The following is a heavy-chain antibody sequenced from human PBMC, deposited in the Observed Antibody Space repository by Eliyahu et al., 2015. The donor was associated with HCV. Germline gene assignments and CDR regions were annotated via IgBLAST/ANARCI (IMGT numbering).Heavy chain of an antibody. V-gene: IGHV4-39*01. D-gene: IGHD6-13*01. CDR1: GGSISSSSYY. J-gene: IGHJ4*02. CDR2: IFYSGST. Sequence: QLQLQQSGPGLVKPSETLSLTCTVSGGSISSSSYYWGWIRQPPGKGLEWIGSIFYSGSTYYNPSLKSRVNIYVDTSKNQFSLKVSAVTAADTAVYYCAAHAFGYSSSWYSVGGPYYFDYWGQGTLVTVSS. CDR3: AAHAFGYSSSWYSVGGPYYFDY.